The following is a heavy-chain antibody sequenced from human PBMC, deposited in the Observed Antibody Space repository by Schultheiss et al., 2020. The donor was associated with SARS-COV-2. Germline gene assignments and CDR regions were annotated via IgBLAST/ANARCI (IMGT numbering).Heavy chain of an antibody. V-gene: IGHV4-30-4*08. CDR2: IYYSGST. D-gene: IGHD6-13*01. Sequence: SETLSLTCTVSGGSISSGGYYWSWIRQPPGKGLEWIGYIYYSGSTYYNPSLKSRVTISVDTSKNQFSLKLSSVTAADTAVYYCARALSPIAAAGTGWFDPWGQGTLVTVSS. CDR3: ARALSPIAAAGTGWFDP. J-gene: IGHJ5*02. CDR1: GGSISSGGYY.